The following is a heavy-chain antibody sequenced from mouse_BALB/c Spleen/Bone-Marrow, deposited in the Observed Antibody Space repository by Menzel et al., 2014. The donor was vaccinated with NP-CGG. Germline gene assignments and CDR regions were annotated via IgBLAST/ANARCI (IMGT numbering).Heavy chain of an antibody. Sequence: LQESGAELVKPGASVKLSCKASGYTFTSYYMYWVKQRPGQGLEWIGEINPSNGGTNFNEKFKSKATLTVDKSPSTAYMQLSSLTSEDSAVYYCTRSTMITYFDYWGQGTTPTVSS. D-gene: IGHD2-4*01. J-gene: IGHJ2*01. V-gene: IGHV1S81*02. CDR1: GYTFTSYY. CDR3: TRSTMITYFDY. CDR2: INPSNGGT.